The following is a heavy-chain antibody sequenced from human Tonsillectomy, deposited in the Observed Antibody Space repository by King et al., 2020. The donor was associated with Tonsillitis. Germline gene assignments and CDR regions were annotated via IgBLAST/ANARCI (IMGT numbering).Heavy chain of an antibody. CDR2: ITGSGYST. J-gene: IGHJ4*02. CDR1: GFTFSSYA. Sequence: VQLVESGGGLVQPGGSLRLSCAASGFTFSSYAMIWVRQAPGKGLEWVSSITGSGYSTFSGDSVKGRFTISRDNSKNTLYLQMSSLRAEDTAVYFCTKRSVGASYYFDYWGQGTLVTVSS. CDR3: TKRSVGASYYFDY. D-gene: IGHD3-16*01. V-gene: IGHV3-23*04.